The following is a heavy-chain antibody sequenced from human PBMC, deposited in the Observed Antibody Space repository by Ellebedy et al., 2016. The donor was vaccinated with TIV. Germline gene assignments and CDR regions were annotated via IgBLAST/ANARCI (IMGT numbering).Heavy chain of an antibody. CDR3: ARVCSIAALSYYYYYYMDV. D-gene: IGHD6-6*01. CDR2: INHSGST. CDR1: GGSFSGYY. Sequence: SETLSLXXAVYGGSFSGYYWSWIRQPPGKGLEWIGEINHSGSTNYNPSLKSRVTISVDTSKNQFSLKLSSVTAADTAVYYCARVCSIAALSYYYYYYMDVWGKGTTVTVSS. J-gene: IGHJ6*03. V-gene: IGHV4-34*01.